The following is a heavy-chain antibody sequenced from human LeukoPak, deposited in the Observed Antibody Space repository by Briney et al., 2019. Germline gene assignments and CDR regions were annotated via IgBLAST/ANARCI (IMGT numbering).Heavy chain of an antibody. J-gene: IGHJ4*02. Sequence: GASVKVSCKASGYTFTSYYIHWVRQAPGQGLEWMGIINPSGGSTTYAQKFQGRVTMTRDMSTNTDYMDLSSLGSEDTAVYYCARDPLHYGDYVDWDYWGQGTLVTVSS. V-gene: IGHV1-46*01. D-gene: IGHD4-17*01. CDR3: ARDPLHYGDYVDWDY. CDR2: INPSGGST. CDR1: GYTFTSYY.